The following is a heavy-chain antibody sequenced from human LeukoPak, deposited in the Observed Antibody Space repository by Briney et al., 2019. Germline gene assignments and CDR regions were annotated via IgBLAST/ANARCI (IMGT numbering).Heavy chain of an antibody. CDR3: ARDLMYSSGWYPHFDY. Sequence: SETLSLTCTVSGGSISSYYWSWIRQPAGKGLEWIGRIYTSGGTNYNPSLKSRVTMSVDTSKNQFSLKLSSVTAADTAVYYCARDLMYSSGWYPHFDYWGQGTLVTVSS. V-gene: IGHV4-4*07. D-gene: IGHD6-19*01. J-gene: IGHJ4*02. CDR1: GGSISSYY. CDR2: IYTSGGT.